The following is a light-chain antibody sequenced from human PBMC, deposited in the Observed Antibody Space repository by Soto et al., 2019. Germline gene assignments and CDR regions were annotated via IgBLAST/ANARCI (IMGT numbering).Light chain of an antibody. J-gene: IGKJ3*01. CDR3: QQYGSSPRT. V-gene: IGKV3-20*01. Sequence: EIVLTQSPGTLSLSPGERATLSCRASQSVSNSYLAWYQQKPGQAPRLLIHGASSRATGIPDRFSGSGSGTDFLLTISRLEPEDFAVYYCQQYGSSPRTFGPGTKVDIK. CDR2: GAS. CDR1: QSVSNSY.